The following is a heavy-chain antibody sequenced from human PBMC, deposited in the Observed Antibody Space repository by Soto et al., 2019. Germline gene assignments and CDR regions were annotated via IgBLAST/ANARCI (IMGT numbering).Heavy chain of an antibody. J-gene: IGHJ4*02. CDR2: ISYDGSNK. Sequence: QVQLVESGGGVVQPGRSLRLSSAASGFTFSSYGMHWVRQAPGKGLEWVAVISYDGSNKYYADSVKGRFTISRDNSKNTLYLQMNSLRAEDTAVYYCLRSTFDYWGQGTLVTVSS. CDR3: LRSTFDY. CDR1: GFTFSSYG. V-gene: IGHV3-30*03. D-gene: IGHD4-17*01.